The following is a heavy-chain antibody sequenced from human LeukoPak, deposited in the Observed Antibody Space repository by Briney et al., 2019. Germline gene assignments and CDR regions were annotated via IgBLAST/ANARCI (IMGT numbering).Heavy chain of an antibody. J-gene: IGHJ6*02. CDR1: GGSFSGYS. Sequence: SETLSLTCAFYGGSFSGYSLTWIRQPPGKGLEWIGEINHSGINHFNPSLKSRVTISADTSKNQFSLKLSSVTAADTAVYYCARGKGSLRFYYYYGMDVWGQGTTVTVSS. CDR2: INHSGIN. D-gene: IGHD2-15*01. V-gene: IGHV4-34*01. CDR3: ARGKGSLRFYYYYGMDV.